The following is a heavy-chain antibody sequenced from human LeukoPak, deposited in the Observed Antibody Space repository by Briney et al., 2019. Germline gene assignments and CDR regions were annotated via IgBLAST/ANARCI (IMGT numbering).Heavy chain of an antibody. D-gene: IGHD2-2*01. CDR2: ISSSSSYI. Sequence: PGGSLRLSCAASGFTFSSYSMNWVRQAPGKGLEWVSSISSSSSYIYYADSVKGRFTISRDNAKNSLYLQMNSLRAEDTAVYYCAREDIVVVGFDPWGQGTLVTVSS. J-gene: IGHJ5*02. CDR3: AREDIVVVGFDP. CDR1: GFTFSSYS. V-gene: IGHV3-21*01.